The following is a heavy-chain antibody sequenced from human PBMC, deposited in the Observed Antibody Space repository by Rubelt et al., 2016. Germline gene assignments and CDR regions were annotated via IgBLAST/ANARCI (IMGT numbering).Heavy chain of an antibody. D-gene: IGHD4-23*01. CDR1: GGSISSGSYY. CDR3: ARHWGTYGGNHLVYFDY. V-gene: IGHV4-39*01. Sequence: QLQLQESGPGLVKPSETLSLTCTVSGGSISSGSYYWGWIRQPPGKGLEWIGNIYYSGSTYYNPSLKSRVTISVDTTKNQFPRKLSAVYAAETAGYYCARHWGTYGGNHLVYFDYWGQGTLVTVSS. CDR2: IYYSGST. J-gene: IGHJ4*02.